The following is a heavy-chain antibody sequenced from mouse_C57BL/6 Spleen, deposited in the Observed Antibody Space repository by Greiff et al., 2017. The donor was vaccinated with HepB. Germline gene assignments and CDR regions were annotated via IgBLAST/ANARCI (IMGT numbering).Heavy chain of an antibody. CDR3: ARAPTSYYAMDY. CDR2: INYDGSST. CDR1: GFTFSDYY. Sequence: DVKLVESEGGLVQPGSSMKLSCTASGFTFSDYYMAWVRQVPEKGLEWVANINYDGSSTYYLDSLKSRFIISRDNAKNILYLQMSSLKSEDTATYYCARAPTSYYAMDYWGQGTSVTVSS. J-gene: IGHJ4*01. V-gene: IGHV5-16*01.